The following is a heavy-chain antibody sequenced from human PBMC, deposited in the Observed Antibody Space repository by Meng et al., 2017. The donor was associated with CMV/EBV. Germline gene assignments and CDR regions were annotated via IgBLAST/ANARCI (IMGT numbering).Heavy chain of an antibody. J-gene: IGHJ5*02. CDR2: ISYSGST. CDR1: GRSTNSNNYY. CDR3: ARRTVYGWFDR. Sequence: AGSLRLSCTVSGRSTNSNNYYWGWIRQPPWKGLEWIGSISYSGSTSYNPTLKSRVTISVDTSKHQFALKLSSLTAPDRAVHFCARRTVYGWFDRWGQGTLVTVSS. D-gene: IGHD1-14*01. V-gene: IGHV4-39*01.